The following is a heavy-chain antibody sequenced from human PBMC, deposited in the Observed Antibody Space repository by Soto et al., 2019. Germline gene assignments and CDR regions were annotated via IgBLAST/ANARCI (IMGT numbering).Heavy chain of an antibody. CDR1: GFTFSSYG. Sequence: GGSLRLSCAASGFTFSSYGMHWVRQAPGKGLEWVAVISYDGSNKYYADSVKGRFTISRDNSKNTLYLQMNSLRAEDTAVHYCAKDLSRYCSGGSCYGFDYWGQGTLVTVSS. CDR2: ISYDGSNK. D-gene: IGHD2-15*01. J-gene: IGHJ4*02. CDR3: AKDLSRYCSGGSCYGFDY. V-gene: IGHV3-30*18.